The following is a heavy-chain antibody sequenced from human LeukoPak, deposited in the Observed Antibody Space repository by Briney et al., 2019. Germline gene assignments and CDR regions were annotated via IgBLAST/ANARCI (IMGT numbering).Heavy chain of an antibody. CDR1: GFTFSSYA. J-gene: IGHJ4*02. Sequence: GGSLRLSCAASGFTFSSYAMSWVRQAPGKGLEWVSAISGSGGSTYYADSVKGRFTISRDNSKNTLYLQMNSLRAEDTAVYYCARGDYSSGSYSWGFDDWGQGTLVTVSS. D-gene: IGHD3-10*01. CDR3: ARGDYSSGSYSWGFDD. CDR2: ISGSGGST. V-gene: IGHV3-23*01.